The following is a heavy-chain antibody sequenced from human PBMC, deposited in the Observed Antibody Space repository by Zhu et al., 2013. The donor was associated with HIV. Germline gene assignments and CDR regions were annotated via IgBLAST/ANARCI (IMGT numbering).Heavy chain of an antibody. CDR3: ARDHQSSVFRGVKFDY. CDR1: GFTFTSSA. CDR2: IVVGSGNT. V-gene: IGHV1-58*01. Sequence: QMQLVQSGPEVKKPGTSVKVSCKASGFTFTSSAVQWVRQARGQRLEWIGWIVVGSGNTNYAQKFQERVTITRDMSTSTAYMEVSRLRSDDTAVYFCARDHQSSVFRGVKFDYWGQGTLVAVSS. D-gene: IGHD3-10*01. J-gene: IGHJ4*01.